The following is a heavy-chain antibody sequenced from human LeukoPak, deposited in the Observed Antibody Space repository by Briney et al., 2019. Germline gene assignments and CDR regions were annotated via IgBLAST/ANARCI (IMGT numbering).Heavy chain of an antibody. D-gene: IGHD1-26*01. CDR1: GYRFTSYW. CDR2: IYPGDSET. J-gene: IGHJ3*02. V-gene: IGHV5-51*01. Sequence: GESLKISCKGSGYRFTSYWIGWVRQMPGKGLEWMGIIYPGDSETIYSPSFQGQVTISADKSTSTANLQWSSLKASDTAMYYCARSGGNYYSIWGQGTMVTVSS. CDR3: ARSGGNYYSI.